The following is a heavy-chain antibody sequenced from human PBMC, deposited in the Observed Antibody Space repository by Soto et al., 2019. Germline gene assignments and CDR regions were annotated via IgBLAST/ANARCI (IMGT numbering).Heavy chain of an antibody. J-gene: IGHJ1*01. CDR2: ISGSGGSI. V-gene: IGHV3-23*01. D-gene: IGHD6-19*01. Sequence: GGSLRLSCAASGFTFSSYWMHWVRQAPGKGLEWVSAISGSGGSIYYADSVKGRFTISRDNSKTTLYLQMDSLRAEDTAVYYCAKDPRYSSGWPRRGYFQHWGQGTLVTVSS. CDR3: AKDPRYSSGWPRRGYFQH. CDR1: GFTFSSYW.